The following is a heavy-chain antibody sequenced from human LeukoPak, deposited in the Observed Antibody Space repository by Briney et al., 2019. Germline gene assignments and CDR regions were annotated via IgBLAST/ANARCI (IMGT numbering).Heavy chain of an antibody. D-gene: IGHD3-16*01. CDR2: IYGNDDE. Sequence: SGPTLVEPTQTLTLTCTFSGFSLSTSGVGVAWIRQPPGKALEWLAIIYGNDDERYSPSLKSRLTVTKGTSKNQVVLTLTNLDPVDTATYYCARDSPGLYGFDYWGQGTLVTVSS. J-gene: IGHJ4*02. CDR3: ARDSPGLYGFDY. V-gene: IGHV2-5*01. CDR1: GFSLSTSGVG.